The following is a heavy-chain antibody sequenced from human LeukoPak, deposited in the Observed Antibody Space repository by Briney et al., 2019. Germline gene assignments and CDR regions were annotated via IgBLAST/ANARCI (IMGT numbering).Heavy chain of an antibody. CDR1: GLTFSSYA. D-gene: IGHD2-15*01. CDR2: ISYDGDNK. Sequence: PGRSLRLSCVASGLTFSSYATHWVRQAPGKGLEWVAVISYDGDNKYYADSVKGRFTISRDDSKNTLSLQMNSLRTEDTAVYYCGTSVGAAAVGYYCDYWGQGTLVTVSS. CDR3: GTSVGAAAVGYYCDY. V-gene: IGHV3-30-3*01. J-gene: IGHJ4*02.